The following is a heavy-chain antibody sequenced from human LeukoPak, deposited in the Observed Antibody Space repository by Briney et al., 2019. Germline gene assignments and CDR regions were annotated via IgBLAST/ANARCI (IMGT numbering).Heavy chain of an antibody. V-gene: IGHV4-59*12. Sequence: SETLSLTCTVSGGSISSYYWSWIRQPPGKGLEWIGYIYYSGSTNYNPSLKSRVTISVDTSKNQFSLKLSSVTAADTAVYYCARRVAVAGTYYYYYYYMDVWGKGTTVTISS. CDR3: ARRVAVAGTYYYYYYYMDV. J-gene: IGHJ6*03. CDR2: IYYSGST. CDR1: GGSISSYY. D-gene: IGHD6-19*01.